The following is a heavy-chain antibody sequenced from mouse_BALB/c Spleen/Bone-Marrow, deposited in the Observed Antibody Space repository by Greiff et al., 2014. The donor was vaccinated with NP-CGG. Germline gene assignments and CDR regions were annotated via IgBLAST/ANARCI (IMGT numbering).Heavy chain of an antibody. CDR2: IYPGDGST. CDR3: AYYRYDEYFDV. V-gene: IGHV1S56*01. Sequence: VQLQQSGPELVKPGASVKMSCKASGYTFTSYFIHWVKQRPGQGLEWIGWIYPGDGSTKYNEKFKGKTTLTADKSSSTAYMLLSSLTSEGSAIFFCAYYRYDEYFDVWGAGTTVTVSS. D-gene: IGHD2-14*01. CDR1: GYTFTSYF. J-gene: IGHJ1*01.